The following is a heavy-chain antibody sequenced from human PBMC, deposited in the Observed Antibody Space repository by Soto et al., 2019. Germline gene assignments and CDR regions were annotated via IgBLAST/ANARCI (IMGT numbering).Heavy chain of an antibody. CDR2: IYYSGST. D-gene: IGHD3-22*01. Sequence: SETLSLTCTVSGGSISSYYWSWIRQPPGKGLEWIGYIYYSGSTNYNPSLKSRVAISVDTSKNQFSLKLSSVTAADTAVYYCARHRTMTERAFDIWGQGTMVTVSS. CDR1: GGSISSYY. J-gene: IGHJ3*02. V-gene: IGHV4-59*08. CDR3: ARHRTMTERAFDI.